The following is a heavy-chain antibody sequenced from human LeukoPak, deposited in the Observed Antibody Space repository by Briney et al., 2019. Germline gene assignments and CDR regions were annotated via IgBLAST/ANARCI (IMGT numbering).Heavy chain of an antibody. Sequence: GRSLRLSYAASGFTFSSYWMSWVRQAPGKGLEWVANIKQDGSEKYYVDSVKGRFTASRDNAQNSLYLQMNSLRAEDTAVYYCARVFNFWSGYYRDSWGQGTLVTVSS. D-gene: IGHD3-3*01. CDR2: IKQDGSEK. V-gene: IGHV3-7*04. J-gene: IGHJ4*02. CDR1: GFTFSSYW. CDR3: ARVFNFWSGYYRDS.